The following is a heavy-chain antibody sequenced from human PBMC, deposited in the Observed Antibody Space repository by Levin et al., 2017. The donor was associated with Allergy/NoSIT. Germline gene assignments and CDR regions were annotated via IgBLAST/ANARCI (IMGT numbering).Heavy chain of an antibody. V-gene: IGHV1-2*06. CDR1: GYTFTDYY. D-gene: IGHD3-9*01. J-gene: IGHJ4*02. CDR3: ARDSLNYDLLTAYDF. CDR2: MNPNSGGT. Sequence: GESLKISCKASGYTFTDYYIHWVRQAPGQGLEWMGRMNPNSGGTNYALKFQGRVTMTRDTSVSTAYMELSGLKSDDTALYYCARDSLNYDLLTAYDFWGQGTLVTVSS.